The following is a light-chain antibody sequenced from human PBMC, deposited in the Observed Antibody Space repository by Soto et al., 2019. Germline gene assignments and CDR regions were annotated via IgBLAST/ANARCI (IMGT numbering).Light chain of an antibody. CDR3: QQYKNGTRT. CDR2: GXT. Sequence: EIVMTQSPATLSLSRGERATLYXRASQTVTTKYLTWYQQKPGXAPRVXXHGXTTMATGSPARLSGSGSGTEFTLTISSLQSEDFAVYYCQQYKNGTRTFGQGTKVDIK. J-gene: IGKJ1*01. V-gene: IGKV3-15*01. CDR1: QTVTTKY.